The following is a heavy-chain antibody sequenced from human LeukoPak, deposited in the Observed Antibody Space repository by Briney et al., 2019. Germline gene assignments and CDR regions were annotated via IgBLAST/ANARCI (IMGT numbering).Heavy chain of an antibody. CDR2: VSYDGSNK. J-gene: IGHJ4*02. Sequence: GRSLRLSCAASGFTFSSYAMHWVRQAPGKGLEWVAVVSYDGSNKYYADSVKGRFTISRDNSKNTLYLQMNSLRAEDTAVYYCAKAYRGIQLWLYFDYWGQGTLVTVSS. CDR1: GFTFSSYA. CDR3: AKAYRGIQLWLYFDY. D-gene: IGHD5-18*01. V-gene: IGHV3-30*04.